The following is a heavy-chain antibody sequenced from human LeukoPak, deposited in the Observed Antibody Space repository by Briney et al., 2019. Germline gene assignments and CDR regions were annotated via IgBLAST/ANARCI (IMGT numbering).Heavy chain of an antibody. CDR3: ARGGLQQQRKRFDY. J-gene: IGHJ4*02. D-gene: IGHD6-13*01. Sequence: GGSLRLSCAASGFPFSNTWMTWLRQAPGKGLEWVGRIKSKTAGGTTDYATPVKGRFTISRDDSKNTLYLQMNSLRAEDTAVYYCARGGLQQQRKRFDYWGQGTLVTVSS. CDR2: IKSKTAGGTT. V-gene: IGHV3-15*01. CDR1: GFPFSNTW.